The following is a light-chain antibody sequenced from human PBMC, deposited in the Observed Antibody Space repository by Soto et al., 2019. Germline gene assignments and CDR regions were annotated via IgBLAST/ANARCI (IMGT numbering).Light chain of an antibody. CDR2: DAS. CDR1: QSVSSSY. Sequence: EIVLTQSPGTLSLSPGERATLSCRASQSVSSSYLAWYQQKPGQAPRLLIYDASSRATGIPDRFSGSGSGRDITVNTSRLEAEGFAVEFGDDYCSRSYTVGQRTELDIK. CDR3: DDYCSRSYT. J-gene: IGKJ2*01. V-gene: IGKV3-20*01.